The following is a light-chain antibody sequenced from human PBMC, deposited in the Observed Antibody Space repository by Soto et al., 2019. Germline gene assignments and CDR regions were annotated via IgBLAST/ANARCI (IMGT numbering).Light chain of an antibody. J-gene: IGKJ5*01. CDR2: AAY. CDR1: QSVSSSH. CDR3: KQYGSSPIT. Sequence: VLPPSPGSLSLSPGQIATLSGRAGQSVSSSHLAWYQHKPGQAHRLLIYAAYSRATGGQDRFSGGGSGTDFTLTIRRLEPEDFAVYYCKQYGSSPITFGQGTRLEIK. V-gene: IGKV3-20*01.